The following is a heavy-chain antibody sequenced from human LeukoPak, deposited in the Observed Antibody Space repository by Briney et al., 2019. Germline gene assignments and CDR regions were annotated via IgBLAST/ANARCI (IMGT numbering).Heavy chain of an antibody. D-gene: IGHD3-9*01. CDR3: AKDGGEYYDILTGYYPRLYYMDV. CDR1: GFTFSRYA. Sequence: PGRSLSLSCAASGFTFSRYAMSCVRQAPGKGQECVSAISVSGGSTYYTDSVKGRFTICRDNSKNTLYLQMNRLRAEDTAVYYGAKDGGEYYDILTGYYPRLYYMDVWGKGATVTISS. CDR2: ISVSGGST. V-gene: IGHV3-23*01. J-gene: IGHJ6*03.